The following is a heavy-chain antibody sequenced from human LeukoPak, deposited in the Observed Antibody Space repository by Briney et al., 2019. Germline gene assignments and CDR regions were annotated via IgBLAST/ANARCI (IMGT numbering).Heavy chain of an antibody. Sequence: ASVKVSCKASGYTFTSYGISWVGQAPGQGLEWMGWIRAYNGNTNYAQKLQGRVTMTTDTSTSTAYMELRSLRSDDTAVYYCARDIRLYGSALPRGPGGADYWGQGTLVTVSS. CDR1: GYTFTSYG. V-gene: IGHV1-18*01. CDR2: IRAYNGNT. D-gene: IGHD3-10*01. J-gene: IGHJ4*02. CDR3: ARDIRLYGSALPRGPGGADY.